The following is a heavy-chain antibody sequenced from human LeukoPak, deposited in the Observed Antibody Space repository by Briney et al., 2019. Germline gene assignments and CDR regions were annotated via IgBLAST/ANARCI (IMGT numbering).Heavy chain of an antibody. CDR2: IYTSGST. V-gene: IGHV4-61*02. J-gene: IGHJ4*02. CDR3: ARRSLAVADDY. D-gene: IGHD6-19*01. CDR1: GGSISSGSYY. Sequence: SETLSLTCTVSGGSISSGSYYWSWIRQPAGKGLEWIGRIYTSGSTNYNPSLKSRVTISVDTSKNQFSLRLSSVTAADTAVYYCARRSLAVADDYWGQGTLVTVSS.